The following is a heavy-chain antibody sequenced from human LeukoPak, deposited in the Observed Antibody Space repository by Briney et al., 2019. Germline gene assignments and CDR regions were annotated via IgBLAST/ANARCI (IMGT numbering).Heavy chain of an antibody. CDR2: IIPILGIA. D-gene: IGHD4-23*01. CDR1: GGTFSSYA. CDR3: AKDSRVSVVAEPEYYFDY. V-gene: IGHV1-69*04. J-gene: IGHJ4*02. Sequence: ASVKVSCKASGGTFSSYAISWVRQAPGQGLEWMGRIIPILGIANYAQKFQGRVTITADKSTSTAYMELSSLRSEDTAVYYCAKDSRVSVVAEPEYYFDYWGQGTLVTVSS.